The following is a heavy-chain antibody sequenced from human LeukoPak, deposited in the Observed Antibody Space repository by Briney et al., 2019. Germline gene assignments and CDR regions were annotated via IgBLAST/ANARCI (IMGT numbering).Heavy chain of an antibody. V-gene: IGHV3-48*03. Sequence: QTGGSLRLSCAASGFTFSSYEMNWVRQAPGKGLEWVSYISSSGSTIYYADSVKGRFTISRDNAKNSLYLQMNSLRAEDTAVYYCARVPQGGATLDYWGQGTLVTVSS. D-gene: IGHD1-26*01. CDR3: ARVPQGGATLDY. CDR1: GFTFSSYE. J-gene: IGHJ4*02. CDR2: ISSSGSTI.